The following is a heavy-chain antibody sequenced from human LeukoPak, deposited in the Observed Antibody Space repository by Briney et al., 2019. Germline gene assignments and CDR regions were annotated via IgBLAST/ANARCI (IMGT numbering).Heavy chain of an antibody. Sequence: QSGGSLRLSCAASGFTFSSYAMSWVRQAPGKGLEWVSAISGSGGSTYYADSVKGRFTISRDNSKNTLYLQMNSLRAEDTAVYYCAKVGGDYGDYPWYYGMDVWGQGTTVTVSS. CDR3: AKVGGDYGDYPWYYGMDV. CDR1: GFTFSSYA. J-gene: IGHJ6*02. V-gene: IGHV3-23*01. D-gene: IGHD4-17*01. CDR2: ISGSGGST.